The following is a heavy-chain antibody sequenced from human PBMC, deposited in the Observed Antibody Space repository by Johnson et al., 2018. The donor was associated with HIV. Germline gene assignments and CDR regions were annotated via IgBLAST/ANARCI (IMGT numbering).Heavy chain of an antibody. CDR3: AKPRSLWLEGAFDI. D-gene: IGHD3-10*01. CDR1: GFTFSSYA. Sequence: QMQLVESGGGLVQPGRSLRLSCAASGFTFSSYAMHWVRQAPGKGLEWVAVISYDGSNKYYADSVKGRFTISRDNSKNTLYLQMNSLRAEDTAVYYCAKPRSLWLEGAFDIWGQGTMVTVSS. CDR2: ISYDGSNK. V-gene: IGHV3-30*04. J-gene: IGHJ3*02.